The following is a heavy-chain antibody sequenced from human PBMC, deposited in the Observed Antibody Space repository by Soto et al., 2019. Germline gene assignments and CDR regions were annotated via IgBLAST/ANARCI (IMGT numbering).Heavy chain of an antibody. CDR1: GYTFTRYT. V-gene: IGHV1-3*01. CDR3: ARGIATGQLDP. J-gene: IGHJ5*02. CDR2: VNPDNGNT. Sequence: ASVKVSFKASGYTFTRYTMNWVRQAPGQRLEWMGWVNPDNGNTKSSQKFQDRVIITRDTSASTAYMDLSSLRSEDTAVYYCARGIATGQLDPWGQGTLVTVSS. D-gene: IGHD2-15*01.